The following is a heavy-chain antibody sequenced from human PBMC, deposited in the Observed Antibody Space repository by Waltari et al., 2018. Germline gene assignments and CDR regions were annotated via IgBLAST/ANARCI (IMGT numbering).Heavy chain of an antibody. CDR2: FYSSEYI. CDR1: GDSITSNSFY. Sequence: QVQLQESGPGLVKPSQTLSLPCTVSGDSITSNSFYWNWVRQPAGKGLEWIGRFYSSEYINYNPSLKSRVTISRDTSKKQFFLKLTSVTAADMAFYYCAREVTKVELGRRLPHFFDSWGQGTLVTVSS. J-gene: IGHJ4*02. CDR3: AREVTKVELGRRLPHFFDS. V-gene: IGHV4-61*02. D-gene: IGHD7-27*01.